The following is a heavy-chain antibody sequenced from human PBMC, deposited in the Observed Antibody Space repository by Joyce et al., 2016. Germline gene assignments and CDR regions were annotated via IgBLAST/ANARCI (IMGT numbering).Heavy chain of an antibody. Sequence: QVQLQQSGPGLVKPSQTLSLTCAITGDRVSSNSASWNWIRQSPSRGLEWLGRTLYRSKWYTDYAVSVRGRITINPDTSKNQFSLQLNSVTPEDTAVYYCARVSGRIPYDRFDPWGQGSLVTVSS. J-gene: IGHJ5*02. CDR2: TLYRSKWYT. V-gene: IGHV6-1*01. CDR3: ARVSGRIPYDRFDP. CDR1: GDRVSSNSAS. D-gene: IGHD3-10*01.